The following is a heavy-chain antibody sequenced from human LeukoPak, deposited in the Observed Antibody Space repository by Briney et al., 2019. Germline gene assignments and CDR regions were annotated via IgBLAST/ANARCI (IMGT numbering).Heavy chain of an antibody. D-gene: IGHD6-19*01. CDR2: MNPNSGNT. J-gene: IGHJ3*02. CDR3: ASNVAVAGAFDI. CDR1: GYTFTSYD. Sequence: ASVKVSCKASGYTFTSYDINWVRQATGQVLEWMGWMNPNSGNTGYAQKFQGRVTMTRNTSISTAYMELSSLRSEDTAVYYCASNVAVAGAFDIWGQGTMVTVSS. V-gene: IGHV1-8*01.